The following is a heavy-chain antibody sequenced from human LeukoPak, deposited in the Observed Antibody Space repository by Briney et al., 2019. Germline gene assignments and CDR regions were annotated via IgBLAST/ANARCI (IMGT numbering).Heavy chain of an antibody. CDR2: VYYTGSA. D-gene: IGHD4-11*01. Sequence: SETLSLTCTVSGGSVSNGNFYWSWLRQPPGKPLEWIGYVYYTGSAYYNPSLEGRVTISVDTSKNQFSLKLSSVTAADTAVYYCTRDMTTVTTADYGMDVWGQGTTVTVSS. V-gene: IGHV4-61*01. CDR3: TRDMTTVTTADYGMDV. J-gene: IGHJ6*02. CDR1: GGSVSNGNFY.